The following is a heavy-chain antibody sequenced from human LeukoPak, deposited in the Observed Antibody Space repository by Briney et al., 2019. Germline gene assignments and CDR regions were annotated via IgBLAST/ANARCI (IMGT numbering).Heavy chain of an antibody. CDR1: GGSISSGGYY. CDR3: AREGLLWFGEPGGFDP. Sequence: PSETLSLTCTVPGGSISSGGYYWSWIRQHPGKGLEWIGYIYYSGSTYYNPSLKSRVTISVDTSKNQFSLKLSSVTAADTAVYYCAREGLLWFGEPGGFDPWGQGTLVTVSS. J-gene: IGHJ5*02. V-gene: IGHV4-31*03. CDR2: IYYSGST. D-gene: IGHD3-10*01.